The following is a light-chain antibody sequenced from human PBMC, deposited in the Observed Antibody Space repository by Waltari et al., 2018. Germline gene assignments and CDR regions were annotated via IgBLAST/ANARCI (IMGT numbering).Light chain of an antibody. Sequence: QSALTQPRSVSGSPGQSLTISCTGTSSDVGGYEYVSWYQQHPGTAPTLMIYDVSQRPTGVPDRFSGSKSGSTASLTISGLQAEDDGDYYCCSYAGNFYYVFGTGTKVTVL. V-gene: IGLV2-11*01. CDR1: SSDVGGYEY. J-gene: IGLJ1*01. CDR2: DVS. CDR3: CSYAGNFYYV.